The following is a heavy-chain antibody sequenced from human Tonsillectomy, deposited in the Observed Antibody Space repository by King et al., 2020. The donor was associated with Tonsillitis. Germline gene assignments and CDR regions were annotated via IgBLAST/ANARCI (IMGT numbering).Heavy chain of an antibody. Sequence: VQLVESGGGLEQPGGSLRLSCAASGFTFSSYNMNWVRQAPGKGLEWVSYISGSSGTIDYADSVKGRFTISRDNARNSLFLQMDSLRAEDTAVYYCVRGRSAGYYGIFDYWGQGRQVAVSS. J-gene: IGHJ4*02. V-gene: IGHV3-48*01. CDR2: ISGSSGTI. D-gene: IGHD3-22*01. CDR1: GFTFSSYN. CDR3: VRGRSAGYYGIFDY.